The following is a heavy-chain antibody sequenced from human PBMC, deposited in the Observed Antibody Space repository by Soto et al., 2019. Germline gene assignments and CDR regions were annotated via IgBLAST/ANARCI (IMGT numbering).Heavy chain of an antibody. CDR2: IFSSDSSA. D-gene: IGHD2-2*01. V-gene: IGHV5-51*01. J-gene: IGHJ4*02. Sequence: LGESLEISCKASGFTFSSYSLGWVRHMPGKGLQWMGNIFSSDSSAKYSPSFVGQVTISVDRSINTAYLQWSSLKASDTAIYYCGTWRGSSWFDYWGPGTLVTVSS. CDR3: GTWRGSSWFDY. CDR1: GFTFSSYS.